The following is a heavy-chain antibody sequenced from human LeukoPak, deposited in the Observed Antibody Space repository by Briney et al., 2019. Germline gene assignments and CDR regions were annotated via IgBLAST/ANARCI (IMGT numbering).Heavy chain of an antibody. V-gene: IGHV3-21*01. CDR3: ARGNEDYDILTGYYFYYHYMDV. CDR1: GFTFSSYS. D-gene: IGHD3-9*01. CDR2: ISSSSSYI. J-gene: IGHJ6*03. Sequence: GGSLRLSCAASGFTFSSYSMNWVRQAPGKGLEWVSSISSSSSYIYYADSVKGRFTISRDNAKNSLYLQMNSLRAEDTAVYYCARGNEDYDILTGYYFYYHYMDVWGKGTTVTVSS.